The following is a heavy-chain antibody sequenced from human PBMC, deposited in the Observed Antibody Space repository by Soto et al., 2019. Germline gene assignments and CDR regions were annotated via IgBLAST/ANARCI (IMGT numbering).Heavy chain of an antibody. J-gene: IGHJ1*01. Sequence: SETLSLTCAVCGGSISSGGYSWSWIRQPPGKGLEWIGYLYHSGTTYYNPSLKSRVTISVDRSKNQLSLNLSSVTAADTAVYYCARGRGFYDSSGYRLDYFQYWGQGTLVTVSS. CDR1: GGSISSGGYS. CDR2: LYHSGTT. D-gene: IGHD3-22*01. CDR3: ARGRGFYDSSGYRLDYFQY. V-gene: IGHV4-30-2*01.